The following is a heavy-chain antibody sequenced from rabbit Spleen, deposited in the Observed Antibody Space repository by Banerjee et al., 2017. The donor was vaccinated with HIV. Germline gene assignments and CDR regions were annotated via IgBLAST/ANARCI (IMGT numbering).Heavy chain of an antibody. Sequence: QSLEESGGGLVQPEGSLALTCKASGFSFSSSDYICWVRQAPGKGLEWISCIAGSTSGFTCSATWAKGRFTCSKTSSTTVTLQMTSLTVADTATYFCARDTGTSFSSYGMDLWGPGTLVTVS. D-gene: IGHD7-1*01. J-gene: IGHJ6*01. V-gene: IGHV1S40*01. CDR2: IAGSTSGFT. CDR3: ARDTGTSFSSYGMDL. CDR1: GFSFSSSDY.